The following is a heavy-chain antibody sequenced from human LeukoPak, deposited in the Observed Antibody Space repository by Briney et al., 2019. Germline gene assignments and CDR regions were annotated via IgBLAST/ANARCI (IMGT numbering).Heavy chain of an antibody. V-gene: IGHV3-7*01. CDR2: IKQDGSEK. D-gene: IGHD3-9*01. CDR3: ARTSGTGWSY. CDR1: GFTLSSYW. J-gene: IGHJ4*02. Sequence: GGSLRLSCAASGFTLSSYWMSWVRQAPGKGLEWVANIKQDGSEKYYVDSVKGRFTISRNNAKNSLSLQMDSLRAEDTAVYYCARTSGTGWSYWGQGTLVTVSS.